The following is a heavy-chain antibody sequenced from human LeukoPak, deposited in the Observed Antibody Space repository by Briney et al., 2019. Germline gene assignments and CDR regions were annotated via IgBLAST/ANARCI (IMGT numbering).Heavy chain of an antibody. CDR1: GFTFSSYA. V-gene: IGHV3-23*01. Sequence: GGSLRLSCTASGFTFSSYAMNWVRQAPGKGLEWVSGIGAGGTFTYYADSVKGRFTISRDNSRNTLYLQMNSLRAEDTAVYYCAKSVNPDAFDIWGQGTMVTVSS. CDR3: AKSVNPDAFDI. D-gene: IGHD1-14*01. CDR2: IGAGGTFT. J-gene: IGHJ3*02.